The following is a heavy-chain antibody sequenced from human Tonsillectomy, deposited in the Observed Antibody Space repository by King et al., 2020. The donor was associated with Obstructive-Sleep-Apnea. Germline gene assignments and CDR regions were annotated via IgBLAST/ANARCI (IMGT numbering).Heavy chain of an antibody. V-gene: IGHV4-31*03. CDR3: TRGDPLRY. CDR1: GAPISSGGYY. J-gene: IGHJ4*02. CDR2: LFYNGGT. Sequence: VQLQESGPGLVKPSETLSLTCTVSGAPISSGGYYWGWVRQHPVRGLEWIGHLFYNGGTYYNPSLRSRVSISVDSSENRFSLILSSASVADTALYYCTRGDPLRYWGPRILAT.